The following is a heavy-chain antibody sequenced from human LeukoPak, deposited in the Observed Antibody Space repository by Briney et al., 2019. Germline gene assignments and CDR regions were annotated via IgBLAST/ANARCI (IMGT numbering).Heavy chain of an antibody. D-gene: IGHD3-22*01. Sequence: PGGSLRLSCAASGFTFSSYSMNWVRQAPGKGLQWVSIIYPGGNIYYADTVKGRFIISRDNSKNTLSLQMNSLTADDTAVYYCVRGPRYYDDSGFHYGVFDIWGQGTLVTVFS. CDR1: GFTFSSYS. V-gene: IGHV3-53*01. J-gene: IGHJ3*02. CDR2: IYPGGNI. CDR3: VRGPRYYDDSGFHYGVFDI.